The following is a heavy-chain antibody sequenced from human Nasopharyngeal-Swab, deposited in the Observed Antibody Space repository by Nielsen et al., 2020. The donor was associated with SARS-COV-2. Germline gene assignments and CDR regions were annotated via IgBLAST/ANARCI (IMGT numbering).Heavy chain of an antibody. J-gene: IGHJ4*02. D-gene: IGHD3-16*02. Sequence: ASVKVSCKASGYTFTSYYMHWVRQAPGQGLEWMGIINPSGGSTSYAQKFQGRVTMTRDTSTSTVYMELSSLRSEDTAVYYCARDSGSNYDYVWGSYRYTSGYFDYWGQGTLVTSPQ. CDR3: ARDSGSNYDYVWGSYRYTSGYFDY. V-gene: IGHV1-46*01. CDR1: GYTFTSYY. CDR2: INPSGGST.